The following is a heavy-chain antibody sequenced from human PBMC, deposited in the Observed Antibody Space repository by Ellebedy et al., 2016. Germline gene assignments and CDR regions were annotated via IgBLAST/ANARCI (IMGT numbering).Heavy chain of an antibody. CDR1: GFTFSDYY. CDR3: ARGVCSGGSCYSAGRYFDY. J-gene: IGHJ4*02. V-gene: IGHV3-11*04. D-gene: IGHD2-15*01. Sequence: GESLKISCAASGFTFSDYYMSWIRQAPGKGLEWVSYISSSGSTIYYADSVKGRFTISRDNAENSLFLQMNSLRAEDTAVYYCARGVCSGGSCYSAGRYFDYWGQGTLVTVSS. CDR2: ISSSGSTI.